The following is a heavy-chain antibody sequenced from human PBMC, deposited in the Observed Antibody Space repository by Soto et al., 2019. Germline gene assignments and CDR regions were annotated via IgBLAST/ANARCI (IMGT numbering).Heavy chain of an antibody. Sequence: QVQLVQSGAEVKKPGASVKVSCKASGYTFTSYYMHWVRQAPGQGLEWMGIINPSGGSISYAQKFQGRVTMTRDTSTSTVYMELSSLRSEDTAVYYCAREIITIFGVVIGWFDPWGQGTLVTVSS. CDR3: AREIITIFGVVIGWFDP. D-gene: IGHD3-3*01. CDR1: GYTFTSYY. V-gene: IGHV1-46*01. CDR2: INPSGGSI. J-gene: IGHJ5*02.